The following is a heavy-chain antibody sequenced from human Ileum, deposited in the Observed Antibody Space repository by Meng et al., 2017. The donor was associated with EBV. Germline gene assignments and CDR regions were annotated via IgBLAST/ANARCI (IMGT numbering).Heavy chain of an antibody. D-gene: IGHD3-22*01. Sequence: QITLKESGPSRVKPTQTLALTCTXSGFSLSTSGVGVGWIRQPPGKALEWLALIYWDDDKRYSPSLKSRLTITKDTSKNQVVLTMTNMDPVDTATYYCAHSTQSSGQRLSFDYWGQGTLVTVSS. J-gene: IGHJ4*02. CDR3: AHSTQSSGQRLSFDY. CDR2: IYWDDDK. V-gene: IGHV2-5*02. CDR1: GFSLSTSGVG.